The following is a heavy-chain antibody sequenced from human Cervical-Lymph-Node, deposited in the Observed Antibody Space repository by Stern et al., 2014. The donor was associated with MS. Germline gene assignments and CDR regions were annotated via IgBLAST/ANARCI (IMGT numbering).Heavy chain of an antibody. D-gene: IGHD3-3*01. CDR2: ISPRTGGT. V-gene: IGHV1-2*06. CDR3: AREGRFFDWLSH. Sequence: VQLVESGAGVKKPGASVRVSCQPSGYTFTDSFIHWVRQAPGQGLEWMGLISPRTGGTNYPQWLQGRITMTRDSSISTAYMELRMLSSDDTAVYYCAREGRFFDWLSHWGQGAQVTVSS. J-gene: IGHJ5*02. CDR1: GYTFTDSF.